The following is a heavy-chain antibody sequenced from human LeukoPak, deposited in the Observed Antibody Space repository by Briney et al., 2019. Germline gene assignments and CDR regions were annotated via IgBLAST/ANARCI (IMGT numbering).Heavy chain of an antibody. J-gene: IGHJ4*02. V-gene: IGHV3-23*01. CDR3: AKDPREVTHLDY. CDR2: ISGSGGST. D-gene: IGHD5-18*01. Sequence: GGSLRLSCAASGFTFSSYAMSWVRQAPGKGLEWVSAISGSGGSTYYVDSVKGRFTISRDNSKNTLYLQMNSLRAEDTAVYYCAKDPREVTHLDYWGQGTLVTVSS. CDR1: GFTFSSYA.